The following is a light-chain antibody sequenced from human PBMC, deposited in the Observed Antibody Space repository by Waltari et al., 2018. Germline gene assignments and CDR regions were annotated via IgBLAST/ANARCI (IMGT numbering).Light chain of an antibody. CDR3: AAWDGGVSGPHV. CDR1: SSNIGSNY. CDR2: RND. V-gene: IGLV1-47*01. Sequence: QSVLTQPPSASGTPGQRVTSSCSGSSSNIGSNYVYWYQHLPGTTPKLLLSRNDQRPSGVPDRFSGSKSGTSASLDISGLRSEDEGDYYCAAWDGGVSGPHVFGTGTKVTVL. J-gene: IGLJ1*01.